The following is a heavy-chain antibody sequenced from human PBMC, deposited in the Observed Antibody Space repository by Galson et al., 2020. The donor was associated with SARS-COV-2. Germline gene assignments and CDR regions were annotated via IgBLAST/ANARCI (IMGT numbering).Heavy chain of an antibody. D-gene: IGHD1-26*01. Sequence: QTSETLSLTCTVSGGSISSGDYYWSWIRQPPGKGLEWLGYIYCSGSTYYNPSLKSRVTISVDTSKNQFSLKLSSVTAADTAVYYSASEVDSGSYPWGQGTLVTVSS. V-gene: IGHV4-30-4*01. J-gene: IGHJ5*02. CDR1: GGSISSGDYY. CDR3: ASEVDSGSYP. CDR2: IYCSGST.